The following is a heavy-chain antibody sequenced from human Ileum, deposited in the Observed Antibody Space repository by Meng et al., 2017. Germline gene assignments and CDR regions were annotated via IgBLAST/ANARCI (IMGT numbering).Heavy chain of an antibody. V-gene: IGHV1-18*01. J-gene: IGHJ6*02. CDR2: INPYNGIT. D-gene: IGHD2-2*01. CDR1: GYTLSSYG. Sequence: ASVKVSCKASGYTLSSYGISWVRQAPGQGLEWMGWINPYNGITNYARKFQGRVTMTTDTTTGTAYMELMSLKSDDTAVYYCARDRCTNSACYVTGSGQYLDYYYGLDVWGQGTTVTVSS. CDR3: ARDRCTNSACYVTGSGQYLDYYYGLDV.